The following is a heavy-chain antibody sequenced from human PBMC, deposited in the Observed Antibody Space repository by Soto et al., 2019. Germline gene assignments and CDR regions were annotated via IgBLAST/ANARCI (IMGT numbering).Heavy chain of an antibody. CDR3: AREMYYSTYFDS. J-gene: IGHJ4*02. D-gene: IGHD3-10*01. CDR2: IYWDDDH. Sequence: QITLRESGPALVRPTQTLTLTCTFSGFSLSSNGVGVGWIRQPPGKALEWLALIYWDDDHRYSSSLKTRLTITKDTSKNQVVLTMTKLDPVDTATYYCAREMYYSTYFDSWGQGTLVTVSS. V-gene: IGHV2-5*02. CDR1: GFSLSSNGVG.